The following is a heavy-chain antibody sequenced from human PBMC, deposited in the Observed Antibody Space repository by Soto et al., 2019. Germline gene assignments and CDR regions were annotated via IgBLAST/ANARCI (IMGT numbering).Heavy chain of an antibody. CDR2: IYHSGST. Sequence: QVQLQESGPGLVKPSGTLSLTCAVSGGSISSSNWWSWVRQPPGKGLEWIGEIYHSGSTNYNPSLDRRVAISVDMSKNQFSLKLSSVTAADTAVYYCARAAMGGSSWAFVYWGQGTLVTVSS. J-gene: IGHJ4*02. CDR3: ARAAMGGSSWAFVY. V-gene: IGHV4-4*02. D-gene: IGHD6-13*01. CDR1: GGSISSSNW.